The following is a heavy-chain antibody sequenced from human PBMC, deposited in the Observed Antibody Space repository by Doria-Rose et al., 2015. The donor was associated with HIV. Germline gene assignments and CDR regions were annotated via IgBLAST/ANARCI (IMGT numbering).Heavy chain of an antibody. J-gene: IGHJ4*02. CDR2: IFSDDER. CDR1: GVSLSSPGMG. V-gene: IGHV2-26*01. Sequence: QITLKESGPALVKPTETLTLTSTVSGVSLSSPGMGVSWIRQPPGKALEWLANIFSDDERSYTTSLKSRLTISRGTSKSQVVLTMTDMDPVDTATYYCARIKSSRWYHKYYFDFWGQGTLVIVSA. CDR3: ARIKSSRWYHKYYFDF. D-gene: IGHD6-13*01.